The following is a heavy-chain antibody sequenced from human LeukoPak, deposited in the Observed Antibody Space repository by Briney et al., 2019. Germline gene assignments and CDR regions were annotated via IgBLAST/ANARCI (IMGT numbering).Heavy chain of an antibody. D-gene: IGHD2-15*01. Sequence: SVKVSFKASGGTFSSYAISWVRQAPGQGLEWMGGIIPIFGTANYAQKFQGRVTITADESTSTAYMELSSLRSEDTAVYYCARVKLNCSGGSCYLYYFDYWGQGTLVTVSS. CDR2: IIPIFGTA. CDR3: ARVKLNCSGGSCYLYYFDY. CDR1: GGTFSSYA. J-gene: IGHJ4*02. V-gene: IGHV1-69*13.